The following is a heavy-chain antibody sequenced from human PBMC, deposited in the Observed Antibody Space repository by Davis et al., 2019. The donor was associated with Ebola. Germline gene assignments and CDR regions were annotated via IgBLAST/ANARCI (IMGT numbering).Heavy chain of an antibody. CDR1: GGSFSGYY. V-gene: IGHV4-34*01. J-gene: IGHJ4*02. D-gene: IGHD2-2*01. Sequence: PSETLSLTCAVYGGSFSGYYWSWIRQPPGKGLEWIGEINHSGSTNYNPSLKSRVTISVDTSKNQFSLKLSSVTAADTVVYYCARGGYCSSTSCFYYFDYWGQGTLVTVSS. CDR3: ARGGYCSSTSCFYYFDY. CDR2: INHSGST.